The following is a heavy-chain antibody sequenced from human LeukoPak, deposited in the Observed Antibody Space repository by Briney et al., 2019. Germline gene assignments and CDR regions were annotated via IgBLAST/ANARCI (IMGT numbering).Heavy chain of an antibody. CDR3: ARTFYYDSSGYDLGY. V-gene: IGHV1-46*01. Sequence: ASVKVSCKASGYTFTSYYMHWLRQAPGQGLEWMGIINRSGGSTSYAQKFQGRVTMTRDTSTSTVYMELSSLRSEDTAVYYCARTFYYDSSGYDLGYWGQGTLVTVSS. CDR2: INRSGGST. J-gene: IGHJ4*02. CDR1: GYTFTSYY. D-gene: IGHD3-22*01.